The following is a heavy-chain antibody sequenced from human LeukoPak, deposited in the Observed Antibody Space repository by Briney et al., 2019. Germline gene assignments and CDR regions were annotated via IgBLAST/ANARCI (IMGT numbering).Heavy chain of an antibody. J-gene: IGHJ3*02. D-gene: IGHD6-13*01. Sequence: GESLKIPWTGFGYNFNHHWNRLVGQMPGKRLGVVGNIYPGDSDTRYSPSFQGQVTISADKSISTAYLQWSSLKASDNAMYYCARHGRIAAAGWRAFDIWGQGTMVTVSS. CDR2: IYPGDSDT. CDR1: GYNFNHHW. V-gene: IGHV5-51*01. CDR3: ARHGRIAAAGWRAFDI.